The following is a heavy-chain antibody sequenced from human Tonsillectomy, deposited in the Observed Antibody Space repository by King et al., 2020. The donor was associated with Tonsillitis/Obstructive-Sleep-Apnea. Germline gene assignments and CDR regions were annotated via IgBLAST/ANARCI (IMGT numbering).Heavy chain of an antibody. Sequence: VQLVESGGGVVQPGRSLRLSCAASGFTFNSYGMHWVRQAPGKGLEWVAVISYDGSNKYYAYSVKGRFTISRDNSKNTLYLQMNSLRAEDTAVYYCAKDILPGSFGIDVWGKGTTDIVSS. CDR2: ISYDGSNK. D-gene: IGHD3-9*01. V-gene: IGHV3-30*18. CDR1: GFTFNSYG. J-gene: IGHJ6*04. CDR3: AKDILPGSFGIDV.